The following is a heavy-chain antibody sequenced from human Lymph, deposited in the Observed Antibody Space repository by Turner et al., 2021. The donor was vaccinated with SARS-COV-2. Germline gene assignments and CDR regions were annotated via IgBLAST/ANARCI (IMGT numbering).Heavy chain of an antibody. CDR3: ARVKGYNGYDLRYYYGMDV. CDR2: IWYDGSNK. Sequence: QVQLVASGGGVVQPWRSLRLSCAASVFPFSSYGMHGVRQDAGKGLEWVAVIWYDGSNKYYADSVKGRCTISRDNSKNTLYLQMNSLRAEDTAVYYCARVKGYNGYDLRYYYGMDVWGQGTTVTVSS. V-gene: IGHV3-33*01. CDR1: VFPFSSYG. J-gene: IGHJ6*02. D-gene: IGHD5-12*01.